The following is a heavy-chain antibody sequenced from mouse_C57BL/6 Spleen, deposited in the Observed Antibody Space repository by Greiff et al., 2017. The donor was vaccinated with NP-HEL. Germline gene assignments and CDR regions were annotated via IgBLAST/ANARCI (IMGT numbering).Heavy chain of an antibody. D-gene: IGHD1-1*01. J-gene: IGHJ4*01. CDR2: IWRGGST. CDR3: AKKGDYYGSSYYYAMDY. Sequence: QVQLQQSGPGLVQPSQSLSITCTVSGFSLTSYGVRWVRQSPGKGLEWLGVIWRGGSTDYNAAFMSRLSITKDNSKSQVFFKMNSLQADDTAIYYCAKKGDYYGSSYYYAMDYWGQGTSVTVSS. CDR1: GFSLTSYG. V-gene: IGHV2-5*01.